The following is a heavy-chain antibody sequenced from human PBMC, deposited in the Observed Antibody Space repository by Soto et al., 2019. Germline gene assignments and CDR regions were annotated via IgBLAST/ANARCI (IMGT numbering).Heavy chain of an antibody. CDR1: GGSIRSTNW. Sequence: SETLSLTCAVSGGSIRSTNWWSWVRQPPGKGLEWIGEIYHGGSSNYNPSLKSRVTISVEKSKNQFSLKLISVTAADTAVYYCASAHSSSWYGMEVWGQGTTVTVSS. J-gene: IGHJ6*02. D-gene: IGHD6-13*01. CDR2: IYHGGSS. V-gene: IGHV4-4*02. CDR3: ASAHSSSWYGMEV.